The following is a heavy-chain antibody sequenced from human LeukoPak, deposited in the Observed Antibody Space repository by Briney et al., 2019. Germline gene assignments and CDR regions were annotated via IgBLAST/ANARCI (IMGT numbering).Heavy chain of an antibody. V-gene: IGHV4-59*01. J-gene: IGHJ4*02. CDR1: GGSISTYY. CDR2: IYYTGST. Sequence: KPSETLSLTCTVSGGSISTYYWSWIRQPPGKGLEWIGYIYYTGSTNYNLSLKSRVTISVDTSKNQFSLKLSSVTAADTAVYYCARVGNYYFDYWGQGTLVTVTS. CDR3: ARVGNYYFDY. D-gene: IGHD1-1*01.